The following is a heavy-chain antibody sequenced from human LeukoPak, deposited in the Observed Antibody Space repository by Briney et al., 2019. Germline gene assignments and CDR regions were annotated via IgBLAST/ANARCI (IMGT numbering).Heavy chain of an antibody. CDR1: GGSFSGYY. J-gene: IGHJ4*02. CDR2: INHSGST. Sequence: SETLSLTCAVYGGSFSGYYWSSVRQPPGKGLEWIGEINHSGSTNYNPSLKRRVTISVDTSKNQFSLKLSSVTAADTAVYYCASPPGYSGPFDYWGQGTLVTVSS. V-gene: IGHV4-34*01. D-gene: IGHD2-15*01. CDR3: ASPPGYSGPFDY.